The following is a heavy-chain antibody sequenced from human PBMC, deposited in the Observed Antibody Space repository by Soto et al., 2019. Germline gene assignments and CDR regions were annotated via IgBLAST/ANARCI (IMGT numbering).Heavy chain of an antibody. D-gene: IGHD2-2*01. CDR3: ARDRGFVLVPAATYYYYGMDV. V-gene: IGHV3-23*01. Sequence: VRQAPGKGLEWLSVISGSGGSTYYADSVKGRFTISRDNSKNTLYLQMNSLRAEDTAVYYCARDRGFVLVPAATYYYYGMDVWGQGTTVTVSS. CDR2: ISGSGGST. J-gene: IGHJ6*02.